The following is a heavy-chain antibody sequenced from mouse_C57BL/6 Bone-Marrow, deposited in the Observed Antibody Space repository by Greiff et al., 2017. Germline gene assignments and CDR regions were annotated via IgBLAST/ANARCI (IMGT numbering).Heavy chain of an antibody. CDR1: GFNFNDYY. CDR2: VDPEDGDT. CDR3: TTGYFDV. Sequence: VQLQQPGAELVRPGASVKLSCTASGFNFNDYYMHWVKQRPEHGLEWIGRVDPEDGDTEYAPKFQGKATMTADTSSNTAYLQLSSLTSEDTAVYYCTTGYFDVWGTGTTVTVSS. J-gene: IGHJ1*03. V-gene: IGHV14-1*01.